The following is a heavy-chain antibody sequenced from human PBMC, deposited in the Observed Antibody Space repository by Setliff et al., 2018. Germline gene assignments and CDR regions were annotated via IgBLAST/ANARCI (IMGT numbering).Heavy chain of an antibody. CDR2: ISGSGGST. D-gene: IGHD4-17*01. CDR1: GFTFSAYG. J-gene: IGHJ4*02. Sequence: GGSLRLSCAASGFTFSAYGMSWVRQAPGKGLEWVSAISGSGGSTYYADSVKGRFTISRDNSKNTLYLQMNSLRAEDTAVYSCAKDPSFTNYGDYPSPRDRVTISADSSKDELSLSLQSVTAADSAVYYCARLKVGNNWPDYWGQGTLVTVSS. CDR3: AKDPSFTNYGDYPSPRDRVTISADSSKDELSLSLQSVTAADSAVYYCARLKVGNNWPDY. V-gene: IGHV3-23*01.